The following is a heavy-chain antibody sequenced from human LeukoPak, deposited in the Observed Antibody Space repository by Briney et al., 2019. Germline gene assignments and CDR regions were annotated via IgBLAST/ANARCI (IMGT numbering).Heavy chain of an antibody. Sequence: PGGSLRLSCGTSGFTFTDFGISWVRQGPGKGLVWVSRINSDGSSTSYADSVKGRFTISRDNAKNTLYLQMNSLRAEDTAVYYCARVRGWNYRYFDYWGQGTLVTVSS. D-gene: IGHD1-7*01. V-gene: IGHV3-74*01. CDR1: GFTFTDFG. CDR3: ARVRGWNYRYFDY. CDR2: INSDGSST. J-gene: IGHJ4*02.